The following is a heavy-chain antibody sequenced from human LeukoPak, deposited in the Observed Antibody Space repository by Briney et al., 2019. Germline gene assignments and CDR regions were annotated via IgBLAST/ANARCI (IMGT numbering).Heavy chain of an antibody. CDR2: IIPIFGTA. V-gene: IGHV1-69*05. CDR1: GGTFSSYA. CDR3: ANPSGGDGYNLAY. Sequence: SVKVSCEASGGTFSSYAISWVRQAPGQGLEWMGGIIPIFGTANYAQKFQGRVTITTDESTSTAYMELSSLRSEDTAVYYCANPSGGDGYNLAYWGQGTLVTVSS. J-gene: IGHJ4*02. D-gene: IGHD5-24*01.